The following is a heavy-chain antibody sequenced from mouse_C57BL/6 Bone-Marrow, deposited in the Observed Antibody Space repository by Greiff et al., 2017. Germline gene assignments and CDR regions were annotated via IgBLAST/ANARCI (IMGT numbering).Heavy chain of an antibody. J-gene: IGHJ3*01. CDR2: IDHANGND. CDR3: AIWFAY. V-gene: IGHV14-3*01. Sequence: EVQLQQSVAELVRPGASVKLSCAASGFNIKNTYMHWVQQRPEQGLEWIGRIDHANGNDKYAPKVQGKATKTADTSSNTAHLELGSLISEDTAIYYCAIWFAYWGQGTLVTVSA. CDR1: GFNIKNTY.